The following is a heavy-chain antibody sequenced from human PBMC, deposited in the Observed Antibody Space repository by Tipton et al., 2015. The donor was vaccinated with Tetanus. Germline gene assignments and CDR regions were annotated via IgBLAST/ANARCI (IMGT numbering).Heavy chain of an antibody. D-gene: IGHD2-15*01. Sequence: TLSLTCAVHGGSFSGDYWTWTRQPPGKGLEWIGEITQVGSTNYNPSLRSRLTISMDTSKKQFSLKLSSVTAADTAVYYCARVPVVAVVAVGMDVWGQGTTVTVSS. CDR1: GGSFSGDY. V-gene: IGHV4-34*01. J-gene: IGHJ6*02. CDR3: ARVPVVAVVAVGMDV. CDR2: ITQVGST.